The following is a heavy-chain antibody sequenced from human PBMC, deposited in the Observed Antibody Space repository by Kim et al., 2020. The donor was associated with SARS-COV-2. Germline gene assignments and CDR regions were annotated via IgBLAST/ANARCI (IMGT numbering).Heavy chain of an antibody. CDR1: GFTFSSYW. J-gene: IGHJ4*02. V-gene: IGHV3-7*03. CDR3: ARDGTDGDYFQPNYFDY. Sequence: GGSLRLSCAASGFTFSSYWMSWVRQAPGKGLEWVANIKQDGSEKYYVDSVKGRFTISRDNAKNSLYLQMNSLRAEDTAVYYCARDGTDGDYFQPNYFDYWGQGTLVTVSS. CDR2: IKQDGSEK. D-gene: IGHD4-17*01.